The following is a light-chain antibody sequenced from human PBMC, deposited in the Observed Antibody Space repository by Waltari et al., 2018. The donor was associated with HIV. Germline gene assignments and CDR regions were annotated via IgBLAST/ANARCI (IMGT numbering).Light chain of an antibody. CDR1: LSISIW. J-gene: IGKJ1*01. CDR2: KAS. V-gene: IGKV1-5*03. CDR3: QQYNTDSRT. Sequence: DIQMTQSPSTLSASVGDRVTITCRASLSISIWLAWYQQKPGRAPNLLIYKASTVEDGVPSRVSGSGSRTEFTLTISSLQPDDLATYYCQQYNTDSRTFGQGTKVAIK.